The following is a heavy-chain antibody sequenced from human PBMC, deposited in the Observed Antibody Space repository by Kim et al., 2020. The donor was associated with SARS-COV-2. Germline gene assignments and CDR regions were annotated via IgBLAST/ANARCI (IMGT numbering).Heavy chain of an antibody. Sequence: YADFGKGRFTSSGDNAKNAQYLQVNSLTDEDTTVYYCARASADRSIWFDPWGQGTLVTISS. V-gene: IGHV3-48*02. CDR3: ARASADRSIWFDP. D-gene: IGHD1-26*01. J-gene: IGHJ5*02.